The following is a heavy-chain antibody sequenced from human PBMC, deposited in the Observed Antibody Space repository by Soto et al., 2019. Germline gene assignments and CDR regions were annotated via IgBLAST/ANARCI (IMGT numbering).Heavy chain of an antibody. CDR1: GGTFSNYV. CDR3: ARDMTRTVGPYFDF. D-gene: IGHD1-7*01. J-gene: IGHJ4*02. Sequence: QVQLVQSGAEVKKPGSSVKVSCKASGGTFSNYVVNWVRQAPGQGLEWMGRINPISGAANYAQKFQGRVTTTADKSTCTSDIELSSLRSEDTAVYYCARDMTRTVGPYFDFCGQGTLVTVSS. V-gene: IGHV1-69*06. CDR2: INPISGAA.